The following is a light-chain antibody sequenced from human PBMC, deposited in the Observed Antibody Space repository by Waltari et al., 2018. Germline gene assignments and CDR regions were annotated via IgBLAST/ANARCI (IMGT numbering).Light chain of an antibody. CDR3: SSQSSNNVVL. Sequence: QSALTQPASVSGSPGQSVTIFCTGTSNDVGGYNSVSWYQEHPGQAPRVIIYDVRDRPSGFSDRFSGSKSGNTASLTISGLQAEDEADYYCSSQSSNNVVLFGGGTKLTVL. V-gene: IGLV2-14*01. CDR2: DVR. J-gene: IGLJ2*01. CDR1: SNDVGGYNS.